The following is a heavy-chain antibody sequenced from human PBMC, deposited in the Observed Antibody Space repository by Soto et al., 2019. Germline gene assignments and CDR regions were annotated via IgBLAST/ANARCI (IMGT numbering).Heavy chain of an antibody. Sequence: PGESLKISCNGSGYIFSSYWIGWVRQMPGKGLEWMGIIYSGDSDTRYSPSFQGQVTISADKSINTAYLQWSSLKASDTAMYYCARRTETDYYGMDVWGQGTTVTVSS. D-gene: IGHD4-17*01. CDR2: IYSGDSDT. V-gene: IGHV5-51*01. J-gene: IGHJ6*02. CDR3: ARRTETDYYGMDV. CDR1: GYIFSSYW.